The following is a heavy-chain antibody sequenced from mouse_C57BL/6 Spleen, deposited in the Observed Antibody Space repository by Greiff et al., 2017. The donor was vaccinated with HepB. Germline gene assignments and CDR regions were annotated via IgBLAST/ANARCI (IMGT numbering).Heavy chain of an antibody. CDR2: ISDGGSYT. V-gene: IGHV5-4*01. D-gene: IGHD2-4*01. Sequence: VVESGGGLVKPGGSLKLSCAASGFTFSSYAMSWVRQTPEKRLEWVATISDGGSYTYYPDNVKGRFTSSRDNAKNNLYLQMSHLKTEDTAMYDCAREGGYDYDGLFAYWGQETLVTVSA. J-gene: IGHJ3*01. CDR1: GFTFSSYA. CDR3: AREGGYDYDGLFAY.